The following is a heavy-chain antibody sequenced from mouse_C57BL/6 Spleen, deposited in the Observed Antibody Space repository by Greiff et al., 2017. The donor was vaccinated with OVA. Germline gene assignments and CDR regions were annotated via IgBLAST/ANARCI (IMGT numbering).Heavy chain of an antibody. V-gene: IGHV1-15*01. J-gene: IGHJ2*01. CDR3: TVMYYYGSSYSY. D-gene: IGHD1-1*01. CDR2: IDPETGGT. Sequence: GAIDPETGGTAYTQKFKGKAILTADKSSSTAYMELRSLTSEDSAVYYCTVMYYYGSSYSYWGQGTTLTVSS.